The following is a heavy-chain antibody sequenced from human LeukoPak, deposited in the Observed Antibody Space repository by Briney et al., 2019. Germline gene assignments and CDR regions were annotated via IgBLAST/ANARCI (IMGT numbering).Heavy chain of an antibody. V-gene: IGHV3-30*03. J-gene: IGHJ3*02. D-gene: IGHD5-18*01. Sequence: GGSLRLSCAASGFTFSSYGMHWVRQAPGKGLEWVAVISYDGSNKYYADSVKGRFTISRDNSKNTLYLQMNSLRAEDTAVYYCARDSKQLWAGWDAFDIWGQGTMVTVSS. CDR3: ARDSKQLWAGWDAFDI. CDR2: ISYDGSNK. CDR1: GFTFSSYG.